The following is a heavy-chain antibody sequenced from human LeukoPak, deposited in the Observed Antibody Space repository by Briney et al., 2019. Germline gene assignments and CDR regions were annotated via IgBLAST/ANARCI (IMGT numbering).Heavy chain of an antibody. CDR1: GFIFSDYH. Sequence: GGSLRLSCAASGFIFSDYHINWVRQAPGRGLEWISYISTTGTTMHYADSVKGRFAVSRDNAKSSLYLQMNSLRDEDTAIYYCARDYDTSGSYFDFFDYWGQGTLVTVSS. CDR2: ISTTGTTM. D-gene: IGHD3-22*01. CDR3: ARDYDTSGSYFDFFDY. J-gene: IGHJ4*02. V-gene: IGHV3-48*02.